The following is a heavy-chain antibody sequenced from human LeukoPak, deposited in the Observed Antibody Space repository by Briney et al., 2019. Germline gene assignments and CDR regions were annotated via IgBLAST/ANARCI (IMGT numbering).Heavy chain of an antibody. CDR3: ARALVAYRAFDI. V-gene: IGHV3-53*05. J-gene: IGHJ3*02. D-gene: IGHD1-14*01. CDR1: GFTVSNNY. CDR2: VYRGGTT. Sequence: PGGSLRLSCAASGFTVSNNYMSWVRQAPGEGLEWVSLVYRGGTTYYADPVKGRFTISRDSSKNTLYLQMNSLRAEDMAVYYCARALVAYRAFDIWGQGTMVTVSS.